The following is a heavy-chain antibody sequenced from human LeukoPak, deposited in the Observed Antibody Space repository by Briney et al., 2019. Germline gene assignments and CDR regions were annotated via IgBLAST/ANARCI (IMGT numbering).Heavy chain of an antibody. Sequence: ASVKVSCKASGYTFTSYDINWVRQATGQGLEWMGWMNPNSGNTGYAQKFQGRVTITRNTSISTAYMELSSLRSEDTAVYYCARPPPYYYDSSGYSTNDYWGQGTLVTVSS. D-gene: IGHD3-22*01. CDR2: MNPNSGNT. J-gene: IGHJ4*02. CDR1: GYTFTSYD. CDR3: ARPPPYYYDSSGYSTNDY. V-gene: IGHV1-8*03.